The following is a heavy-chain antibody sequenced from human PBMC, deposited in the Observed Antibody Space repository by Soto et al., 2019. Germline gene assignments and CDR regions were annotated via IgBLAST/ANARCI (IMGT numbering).Heavy chain of an antibody. CDR3: ARVGNYYYYYGMDV. D-gene: IGHD1-1*01. CDR1: GGSFSGYY. Sequence: SETLSLTCAVYGGSFSGYYWSWIRQPPGKGLEWIGEINHSGSTNYNPSLKSRVTIPVDTSKNQFSLKLSSVTAADTAVYYCARVGNYYYYYGMDVWGQGTTVTVSS. V-gene: IGHV4-34*01. CDR2: INHSGST. J-gene: IGHJ6*02.